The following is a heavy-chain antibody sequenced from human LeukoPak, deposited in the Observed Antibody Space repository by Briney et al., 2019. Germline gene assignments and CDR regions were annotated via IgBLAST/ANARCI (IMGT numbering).Heavy chain of an antibody. CDR1: GFTLSSYW. D-gene: IGHD3-10*01. CDR3: ARESGSGSYPHDAFDI. J-gene: IGHJ3*02. Sequence: GGSLRLSCAASGFTLSSYWMHWVRQAPGKGLVWVLRINSDRSSASYADSVKGRFTISRHNAKNTLYLQMNSLRGEDTAVYYCARESGSGSYPHDAFDIWGQGTMVTVSS. CDR2: INSDRSSA. V-gene: IGHV3-74*01.